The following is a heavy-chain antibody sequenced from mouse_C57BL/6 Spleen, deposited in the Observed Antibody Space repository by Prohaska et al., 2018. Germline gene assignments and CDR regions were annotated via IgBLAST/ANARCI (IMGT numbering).Heavy chain of an antibody. CDR1: GYSFTSYY. CDR3: EAGYYSSRYAMDY. V-gene: IGHV1-66*01. J-gene: IGHJ4*01. D-gene: IGHD2-12*01. Sequence: QVQLQQSGPELVKPGASVKISCKASGYSFTSYYIHWVKQRPGQGLEWIGWIYPGSGNTKYNEKFKGKATLTADTSSSTAYMQLSSLTSEDSAVYYCEAGYYSSRYAMDYWGQGTSVTVSS. CDR2: IYPGSGNT.